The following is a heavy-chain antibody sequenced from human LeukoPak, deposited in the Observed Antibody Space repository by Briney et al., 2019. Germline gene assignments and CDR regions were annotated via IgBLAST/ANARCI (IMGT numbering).Heavy chain of an antibody. CDR2: IYYSGST. J-gene: IGHJ4*02. CDR1: GGSISSSSYY. CDR3: AREPPIAVAGFGASDY. V-gene: IGHV4-39*07. Sequence: SETLSLTCTVSGGSISSSSYYWGWIRQPPGKGLEWIGSIYYSGSTYYNPSLKSRVTISVDTSKNQFSLKLSSVTAADTAVYYCAREPPIAVAGFGASDYWGQRTLVTVSS. D-gene: IGHD6-19*01.